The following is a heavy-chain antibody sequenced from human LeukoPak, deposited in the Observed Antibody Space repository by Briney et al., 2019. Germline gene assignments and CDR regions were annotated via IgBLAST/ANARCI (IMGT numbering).Heavy chain of an antibody. CDR1: GFTFSSYG. V-gene: IGHV3-48*01. Sequence: GGSLRLSCAASGFTFSSYGMHWVRQAPGKGLEWVSYISSSSSTIYYADSVKGRFTISRDNAKNSLYLQMNSLRAEDTAVYYCARAGGSSGWTGGFDYWGQGTLVTVSS. CDR2: ISSSSSTI. J-gene: IGHJ4*02. D-gene: IGHD6-19*01. CDR3: ARAGGSSGWTGGFDY.